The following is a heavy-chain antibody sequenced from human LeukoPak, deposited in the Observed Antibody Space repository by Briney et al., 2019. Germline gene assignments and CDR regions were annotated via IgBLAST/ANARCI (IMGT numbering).Heavy chain of an antibody. CDR1: GFTFSDYY. Sequence: SPGGSLRLSCAASGFTFSDYYMSWIRQAPGKGLEWVSYISSSGSTIYYADSVKGRFTISRDNAKNSLYLQMNSLRAEDTAVYYCARVNLTGYQLDYWGQGTLVTVSS. V-gene: IGHV3-11*01. J-gene: IGHJ4*02. D-gene: IGHD3-9*01. CDR3: ARVNLTGYQLDY. CDR2: ISSSGSTI.